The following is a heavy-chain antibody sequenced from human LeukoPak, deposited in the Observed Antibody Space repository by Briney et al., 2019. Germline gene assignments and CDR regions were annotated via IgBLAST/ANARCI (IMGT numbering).Heavy chain of an antibody. CDR2: IYYSGST. V-gene: IGHV4-59*08. Sequence: SETLSLTCTVSGGSISSYSWSWIRQPPGKGLEWIGYIYYSGSTNYNPSLKSRVTISVDTSKNQFSLKLSSVTAADTAVYYCARHVAVAGLAFDYWGQGTLVTVSS. CDR3: ARHVAVAGLAFDY. CDR1: GGSISSYS. J-gene: IGHJ4*02. D-gene: IGHD6-19*01.